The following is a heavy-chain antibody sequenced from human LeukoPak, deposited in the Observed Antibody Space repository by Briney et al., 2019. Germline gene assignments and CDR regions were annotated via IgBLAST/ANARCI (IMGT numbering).Heavy chain of an antibody. CDR3: SRGQYHLLYWYFDL. Sequence: SETLSLTCTVSGGSISSYYWSWIRQPAGKGLEWIGRIYSSGSTNYNPSLKSRVTMSVDTSKNQFSLKLSSVTAADTAVYYCSRGQYHLLYWYFDLWGRGTLVTVSS. CDR2: IYSSGST. CDR1: GGSISSYY. J-gene: IGHJ2*01. V-gene: IGHV4-4*07. D-gene: IGHD2-2*01.